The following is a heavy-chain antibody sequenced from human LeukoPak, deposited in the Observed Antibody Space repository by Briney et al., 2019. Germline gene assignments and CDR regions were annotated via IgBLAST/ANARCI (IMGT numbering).Heavy chain of an antibody. CDR3: AKDQYSPYCSGGSCYSYYFDY. CDR2: ISGSGGST. V-gene: IGHV3-23*01. Sequence: PGGSLRLSCAASGFTFSSYAMSWVRQAPGKGLEWVSAISGSGGSTYYADSVKGRFTISRDNSKNTLYLQMNSLRAEDTAVYYCAKDQYSPYCSGGSCYSYYFDYWGQGTLVTVSS. CDR1: GFTFSSYA. D-gene: IGHD2-15*01. J-gene: IGHJ4*02.